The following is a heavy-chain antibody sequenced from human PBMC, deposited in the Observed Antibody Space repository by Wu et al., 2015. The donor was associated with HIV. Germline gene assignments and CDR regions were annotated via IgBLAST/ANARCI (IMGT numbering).Heavy chain of an antibody. V-gene: IGHV1-18*01. CDR2: ISAKKGNT. CDR3: ARDTASSIFGVVMGSPDY. J-gene: IGHJ4*02. Sequence: QVQLVQSGAEVKKPGASVKVSCKASGYTFTSYGISWVRQAPGQGLEWMGWISAKKGNTDYAQKLQGRVTMTTDTSTSTAYMELRSLRSDDTAVYYCARDTASSIFGVVMGSPDYWGQGTLVTVSS. CDR1: GYTFTSYG. D-gene: IGHD3-3*01.